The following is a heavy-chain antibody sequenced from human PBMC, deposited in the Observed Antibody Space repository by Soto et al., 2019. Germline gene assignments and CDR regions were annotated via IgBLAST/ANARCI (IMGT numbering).Heavy chain of an antibody. CDR2: ISGSGDNT. CDR3: ASTPWNYGENRFFDY. Sequence: GGSLRLSCAASGFTFSSYAMSWVRQAPGRGLEWVSGISGSGDNTYDADSVKGRFTISRDYSKNTLYLQMNSLRAEDTAVYYCASTPWNYGENRFFDYSGQVPLGTFST. D-gene: IGHD1-7*01. J-gene: IGHJ4*02. V-gene: IGHV3-23*01. CDR1: GFTFSSYA.